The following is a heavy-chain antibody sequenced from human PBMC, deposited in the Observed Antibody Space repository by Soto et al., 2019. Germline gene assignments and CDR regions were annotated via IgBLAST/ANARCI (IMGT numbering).Heavy chain of an antibody. D-gene: IGHD4-4*01. CDR1: GFSLSTSGVG. Sequence: SGPTLVNPTQTLTLTCTFSGFSLSTSGVGVGWIRQPPGKALEWLALIYWDDDKRYSPSLKSRLTITKDTSKNQVVLTMTNMDPVDTATYYCAHSGEGEHDYSNYGSSIWFDPWGQGTLVTVSS. CDR3: AHSGEGEHDYSNYGSSIWFDP. J-gene: IGHJ5*02. V-gene: IGHV2-5*02. CDR2: IYWDDDK.